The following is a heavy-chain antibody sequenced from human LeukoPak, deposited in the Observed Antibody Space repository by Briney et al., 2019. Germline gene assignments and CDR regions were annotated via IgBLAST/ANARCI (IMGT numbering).Heavy chain of an antibody. CDR2: IRYDGSNK. D-gene: IGHD3-10*01. J-gene: IGHJ6*03. V-gene: IGHV3-30*02. CDR3: ARDLNSMVRGVDPYYYYMDV. CDR1: GFTFSSYG. Sequence: PGGSLRLSCAASGFTFSSYGMHWVRQAPGKGLEWVAFIRYDGSNKYYADSVKGRFTISRDNAKNSLYLQMNSLRAEDTAVYYCARDLNSMVRGVDPYYYYMDVWGKGTTVTISS.